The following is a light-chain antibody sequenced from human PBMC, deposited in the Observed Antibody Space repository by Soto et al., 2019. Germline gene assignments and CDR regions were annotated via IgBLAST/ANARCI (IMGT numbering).Light chain of an antibody. Sequence: QTVVTQEPSLTVYPGGTVTLTCASSTGAVTSGYYPNWFQQKPGQAPRALIYGTNNKHSWTPARFSGSLLGGKAALTLSGVQPEDEAEYYCLLYYGGVQPYVFGTGTKLTVL. V-gene: IGLV7-43*01. J-gene: IGLJ1*01. CDR2: GTN. CDR1: TGAVTSGYY. CDR3: LLYYGGVQPYV.